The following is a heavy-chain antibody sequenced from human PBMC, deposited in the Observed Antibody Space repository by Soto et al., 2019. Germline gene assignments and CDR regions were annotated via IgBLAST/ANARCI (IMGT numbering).Heavy chain of an antibody. CDR3: ARYSNYYGSGSYLFDY. J-gene: IGHJ4*02. V-gene: IGHV3-64*01. D-gene: IGHD3-10*01. CDR1: GFTFSSYA. Sequence: VQLVESGGGLVQPGGSLRLSCAASGFTFSSYAMHWVRQAPGKGLEYVSAISSNGGSTYYANSVKGRFTISRDNSKNTLYLQMGSLRAEDMAVYYCARYSNYYGSGSYLFDYWGQGTLVTVSS. CDR2: ISSNGGST.